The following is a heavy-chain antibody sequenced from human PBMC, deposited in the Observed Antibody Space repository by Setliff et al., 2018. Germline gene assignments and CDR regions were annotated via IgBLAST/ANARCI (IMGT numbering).Heavy chain of an antibody. J-gene: IGHJ4*02. Sequence: ASVKVSCKASGYTFTNYGINWVRQAPGQGLEWMGWINNCNFNTNYPQKFLGRVTMTTDTSTSTAYMELRSLRPDDTAVYYCARINFYVSSGYYYASDNWGQGTLVTVSS. V-gene: IGHV1-18*01. CDR3: ARINFYVSSGYYYASDN. CDR1: GYTFTNYG. D-gene: IGHD3-22*01. CDR2: INNCNFNT.